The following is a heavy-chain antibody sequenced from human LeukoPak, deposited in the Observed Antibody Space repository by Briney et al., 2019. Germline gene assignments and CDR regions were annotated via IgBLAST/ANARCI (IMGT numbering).Heavy chain of an antibody. D-gene: IGHD4-17*01. J-gene: IGHJ4*02. Sequence: RIIPILGIANYAQKFQGRVTITADKSTSTAYMELSSLRSEDTAVYYCARGTAVTTFVYGYWGQGTLVTVSS. V-gene: IGHV1-69*04. CDR3: ARGTAVTTFVYGY. CDR2: IIPILGIA.